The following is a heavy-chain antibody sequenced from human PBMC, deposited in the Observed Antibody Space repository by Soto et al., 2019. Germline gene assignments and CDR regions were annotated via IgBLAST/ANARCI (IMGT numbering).Heavy chain of an antibody. Sequence: SETLSLTCTVSGGSISSYYWSWIRQPPGKGLEWIGYIYYSGSTNYNPSLKSRVTISVDTSKNQFSLKLSSVTAADTAVYYCARVRTGDILTGFDAFDIWGQGTMVTVSS. D-gene: IGHD3-9*01. CDR2: IYYSGST. J-gene: IGHJ3*02. CDR1: GGSISSYY. CDR3: ARVRTGDILTGFDAFDI. V-gene: IGHV4-59*01.